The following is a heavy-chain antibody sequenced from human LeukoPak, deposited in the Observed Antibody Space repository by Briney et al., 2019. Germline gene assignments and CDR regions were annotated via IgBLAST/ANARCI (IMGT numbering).Heavy chain of an antibody. CDR1: GFTFSSYG. Sequence: PERSLRLSCAASGFTFSSYGMHWVRQAPGKGLEWVAVIWYDGSNKYYADSVKGRFTISRDNSRNTLYLQMNSLRAEDTAVYYCAKEPPPMIVVWGFDYWGQGTLVTVSS. J-gene: IGHJ4*02. CDR3: AKEPPPMIVVWGFDY. D-gene: IGHD3-22*01. V-gene: IGHV3-33*06. CDR2: IWYDGSNK.